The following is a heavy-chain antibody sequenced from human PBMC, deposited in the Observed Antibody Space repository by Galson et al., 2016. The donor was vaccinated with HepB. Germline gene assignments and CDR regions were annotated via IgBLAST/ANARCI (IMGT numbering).Heavy chain of an antibody. V-gene: IGHV1-8*01. D-gene: IGHD2-21*02. CDR2: MNPNSGNT. Sequence: YTFTSYDVNWVRQATGQGLEWMGWMNPNSGNTGNAQKFQGRVTMSINTSISTAYMELTSLRSEDTAIYYCARSPSDSKFDYWGQGTLVTVSS. J-gene: IGHJ4*02. CDR1: YTFTSYD. CDR3: ARSPSDSKFDY.